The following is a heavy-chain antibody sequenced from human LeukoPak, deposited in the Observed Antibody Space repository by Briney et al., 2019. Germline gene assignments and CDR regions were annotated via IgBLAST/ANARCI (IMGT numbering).Heavy chain of an antibody. Sequence: ASVKVSCKASGYTFTSYGISWVRQAPGQGLEWMGWISAYNGNTNYAQKLQGRVTMTTDTSTSTAYMELRSLRSDDTAVYYCARVVAAAGRPGYYYYYMDVWGKGTTVTVSS. CDR1: GYTFTSYG. CDR2: ISAYNGNT. J-gene: IGHJ6*03. CDR3: ARVVAAAGRPGYYYYYMDV. D-gene: IGHD6-13*01. V-gene: IGHV1-18*01.